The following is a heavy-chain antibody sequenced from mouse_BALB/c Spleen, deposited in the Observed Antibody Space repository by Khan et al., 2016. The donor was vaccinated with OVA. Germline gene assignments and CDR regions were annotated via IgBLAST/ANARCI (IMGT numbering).Heavy chain of an antibody. Sequence: EVQLQESGPGLVKPSQSLSLTCTVTGYSITRNYAWNWIRQFPGNKLEWMGYISYSGTTSYHPSLKRRLSITRDTSKNQFFLQLNSVTTEDTATYYCARGNYYGYAMDYWGQGTSVTVSS. CDR2: ISYSGTT. D-gene: IGHD1-1*01. CDR3: ARGNYYGYAMDY. V-gene: IGHV3-2*02. J-gene: IGHJ4*01. CDR1: GYSITRNYA.